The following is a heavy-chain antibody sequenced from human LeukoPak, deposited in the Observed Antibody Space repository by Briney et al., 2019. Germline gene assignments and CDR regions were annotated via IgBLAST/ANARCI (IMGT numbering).Heavy chain of an antibody. CDR1: GFTFSHYA. J-gene: IGHJ4*02. V-gene: IGHV3-23*01. CDR2: ISGSGGST. Sequence: GGSLRLSCAASGFTFSHYAMSWVRQAPGKGLEWVSAISGSGGSTYYADSVKGRFTISRDNSKNTLYLQMNSLRAEDTAVYYCAKGDGYYDSSGSCYDYWGQGTLVTVSS. D-gene: IGHD3-22*01. CDR3: AKGDGYYDSSGSCYDY.